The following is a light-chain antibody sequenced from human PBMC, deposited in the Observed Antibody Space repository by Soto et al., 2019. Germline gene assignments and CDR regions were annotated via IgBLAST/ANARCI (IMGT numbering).Light chain of an antibody. CDR1: QGTSSY. CDR3: QQLNAYPLT. CDR2: GAS. V-gene: IGKV1-9*01. J-gene: IGKJ5*01. Sequence: DIQLTQSPSFLSASVGDRVTITCRASQGTSSYLAWFQQKPGRAPELLIYGASTLQSGVPARFSGSGSGTDFTLTISNLQPEDFATYYCQQLNAYPLTFGQGTRLEIK.